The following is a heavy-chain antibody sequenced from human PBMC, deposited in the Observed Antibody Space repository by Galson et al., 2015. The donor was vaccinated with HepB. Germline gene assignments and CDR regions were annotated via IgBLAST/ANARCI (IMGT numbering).Heavy chain of an antibody. V-gene: IGHV3-64D*06. Sequence: SLRLSCAASGFTFSSYAMHWVRQAPGKGLEYVSAISSNGGSTYYADSVKGRFTISGDNSKNTLYLQMSSLRAEDTAVYYCVKYSSGWFADIWGQGTMVTVSS. CDR2: ISSNGGST. D-gene: IGHD6-19*01. J-gene: IGHJ3*02. CDR1: GFTFSSYA. CDR3: VKYSSGWFADI.